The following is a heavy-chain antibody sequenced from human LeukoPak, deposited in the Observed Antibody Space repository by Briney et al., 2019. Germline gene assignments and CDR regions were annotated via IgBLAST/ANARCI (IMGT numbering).Heavy chain of an antibody. Sequence: GGSLRLSCAASGFTFSSYWMSWVRQAPGKGLEWVANIRQDGSEKHYVDSVKGRFTISRDNAKKSLYMQMNSLRGEDTAVYYCARGGYIHPIYIWGQGTLVTVSS. D-gene: IGHD1-1*01. CDR3: ARGGYIHPIYI. CDR2: IRQDGSEK. CDR1: GFTFSSYW. J-gene: IGHJ4*02. V-gene: IGHV3-7*05.